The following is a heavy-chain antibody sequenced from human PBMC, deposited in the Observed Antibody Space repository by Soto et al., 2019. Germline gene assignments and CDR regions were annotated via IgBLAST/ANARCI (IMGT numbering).Heavy chain of an antibody. D-gene: IGHD6-6*01. J-gene: IGHJ4*02. V-gene: IGHV3-23*01. CDR3: AKRGSSSSVYGY. CDR1: GFTFSSYA. CDR2: ISGSGGST. Sequence: GGSLRLSCAASGFTFSSYAMSWVRQAPGKGLEWVSAISGSGGSTYYADSVKGRFTISRDNSKNTLYLQMNSLRAEDAAVYYCAKRGSSSSVYGYWGQGTLVTVSS.